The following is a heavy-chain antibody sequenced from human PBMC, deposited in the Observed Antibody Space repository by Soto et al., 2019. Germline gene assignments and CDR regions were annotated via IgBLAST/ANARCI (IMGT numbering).Heavy chain of an antibody. Sequence: ASVKVSCKASGYTFAGYYMHWVRQAPGQGLEWMGWINPNSGGTNYAQKFQGWVTMTRDTSISTAYMELSRLRSDDTAVYYCARGLHYFGGEYSDYIDMDAWDEATTVTV. CDR2: INPNSGGT. CDR3: ARGLHYFGGEYSDYIDMDA. D-gene: IGHD3-10*01. V-gene: IGHV1-2*04. J-gene: IGHJ6*02. CDR1: GYTFAGYY.